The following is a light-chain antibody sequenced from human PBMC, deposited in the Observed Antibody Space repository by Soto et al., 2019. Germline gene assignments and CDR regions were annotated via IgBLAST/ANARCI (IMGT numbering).Light chain of an antibody. J-gene: IGKJ4*01. CDR2: NAS. Sequence: DIQMTQSPSTLSASVGDRVTITCRASQSVSSWLAWYQQRPGNAPNLLIYNASSLECGVPSRFSGSGSGTDFTLTVSSLQPDDFATYYCQQYDSYPLTFGGGTKVEIK. CDR3: QQYDSYPLT. V-gene: IGKV1-5*03. CDR1: QSVSSW.